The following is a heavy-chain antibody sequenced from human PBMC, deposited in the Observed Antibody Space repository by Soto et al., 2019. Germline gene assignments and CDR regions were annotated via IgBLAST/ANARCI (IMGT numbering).Heavy chain of an antibody. CDR2: ISSSSSTI. CDR1: GFTFRSYS. V-gene: IGHV3-48*01. Sequence: EVQLVESGGGLVQPGGSLRLSCAASGFTFRSYSMNWVRQAPGKGLEWISYISSSSSTIYYADSVKGRFIISRDNAKNALYLQMNSLRAEDTGVYYCASEGGLFDCWGQGTLVTVSS. J-gene: IGHJ4*02. D-gene: IGHD3-16*01. CDR3: ASEGGLFDC.